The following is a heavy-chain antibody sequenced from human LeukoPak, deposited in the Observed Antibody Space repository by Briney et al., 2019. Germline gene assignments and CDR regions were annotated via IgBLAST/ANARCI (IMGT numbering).Heavy chain of an antibody. CDR3: AKVYGYCSSTSCYIGFDY. CDR1: GCTFSSYA. J-gene: IGHJ4*02. Sequence: GGSLRLSCAASGCTFSSYAMSWVCQAPGQGLEWVSAISGSGGSTYYADSVKGRFTISRDNSKNTLYLQMNSLRAEDTAVYYCAKVYGYCSSTSCYIGFDYWGQGTLVTVSS. D-gene: IGHD2-2*03. V-gene: IGHV3-23*01. CDR2: ISGSGGST.